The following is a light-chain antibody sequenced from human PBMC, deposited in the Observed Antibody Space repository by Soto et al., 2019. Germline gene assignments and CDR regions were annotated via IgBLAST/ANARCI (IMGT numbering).Light chain of an antibody. V-gene: IGKV3-15*01. J-gene: IGKJ5*01. CDR2: GAS. CDR1: QIVSNN. Sequence: EIVLTQSPVTLSLSPGERATLSCRASQIVSNNYLAWYQQKPGQAPRLLIYGASNRATGIPARFSGSGSGTEFTLTISSLQSEDFAVYYCQQYNNWPPINFGQGTRLEIK. CDR3: QQYNNWPPIN.